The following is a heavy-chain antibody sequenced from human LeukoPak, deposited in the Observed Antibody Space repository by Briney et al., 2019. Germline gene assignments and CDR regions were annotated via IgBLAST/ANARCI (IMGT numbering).Heavy chain of an antibody. CDR3: ARELRDGYNFRWFDP. D-gene: IGHD5-24*01. CDR1: GYSFTGHY. Sequence: ASVKVSCKASGYSFTGHYMHWVRQAPGQGLEWMGWINPKSGGTNYAQKFQGRVNMTRDTSTSTAYMDMSSLRSDDTAVYYCARELRDGYNFRWFDPWGQGTLVTVSS. J-gene: IGHJ5*02. CDR2: INPKSGGT. V-gene: IGHV1-2*02.